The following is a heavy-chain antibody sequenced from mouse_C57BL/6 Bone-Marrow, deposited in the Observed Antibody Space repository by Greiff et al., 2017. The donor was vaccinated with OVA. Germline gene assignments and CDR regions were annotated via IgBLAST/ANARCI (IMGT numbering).Heavy chain of an antibody. J-gene: IGHJ4*01. V-gene: IGHV5-15*01. CDR3: ARLPNYYGSSYAMDY. Sequence: DVQLVESGGGLVQPGGSLKLSCAASGFTFSDYGMAWVRQAPRKGPEWVAFISNLAYSIYYADTVTGRFTISRENAKNTLYLEMSSLRSEDTAMYYCARLPNYYGSSYAMDYWGQGTSVTVSS. CDR2: ISNLAYSI. CDR1: GFTFSDYG. D-gene: IGHD1-1*01.